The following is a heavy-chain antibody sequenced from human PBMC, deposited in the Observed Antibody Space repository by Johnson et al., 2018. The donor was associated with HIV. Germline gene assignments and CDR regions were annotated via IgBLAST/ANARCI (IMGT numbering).Heavy chain of an antibody. CDR1: GLTFSDSA. Sequence: QVQLVESGGGLVQPGGSLKLSCAASGLTFSDSAMHWVRQAPGKGLEWVAVISYDGSNKYYADSVKGRFTISRDNSKNTLYLQMNSLRAEDTAVYYCAKGGPDAFDIWGQGTMVTVSS. D-gene: IGHD1-26*01. CDR3: AKGGPDAFDI. V-gene: IGHV3-30-3*01. J-gene: IGHJ3*02. CDR2: ISYDGSNK.